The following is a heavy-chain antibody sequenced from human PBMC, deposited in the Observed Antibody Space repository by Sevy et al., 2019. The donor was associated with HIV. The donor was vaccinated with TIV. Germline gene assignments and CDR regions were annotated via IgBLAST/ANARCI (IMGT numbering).Heavy chain of an antibody. CDR1: GGTFSSYA. CDR3: ARDKDITMVRGVIITNWFDP. J-gene: IGHJ5*02. Sequence: ASVKVSCKASGGTFSSYAISWVRQAPGQGLEWMGRIIPIFGTANYAQKFQGRVTITADESTSTAYMELSSLRSEDTAVYYCARDKDITMVRGVIITNWFDPWGQGTLVTVSS. CDR2: IIPIFGTA. V-gene: IGHV1-69*13. D-gene: IGHD3-10*01.